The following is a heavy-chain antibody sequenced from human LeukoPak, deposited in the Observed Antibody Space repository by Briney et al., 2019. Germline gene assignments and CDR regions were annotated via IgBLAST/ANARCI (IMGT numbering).Heavy chain of an antibody. J-gene: IGHJ5*02. CDR3: ARGTPSPGYSSGWYREVSWFDP. D-gene: IGHD6-19*01. Sequence: PSETLSLTCTVSGGSISSYYWSWIRQPPGKGLEWIGYIYYSGSTNYNPSLKSRVTISVDTSKNQFSLKLSSVTAADTAVYYCARGTPSPGYSSGWYREVSWFDPWGQGTLVTVSS. CDR2: IYYSGST. V-gene: IGHV4-59*01. CDR1: GGSISSYY.